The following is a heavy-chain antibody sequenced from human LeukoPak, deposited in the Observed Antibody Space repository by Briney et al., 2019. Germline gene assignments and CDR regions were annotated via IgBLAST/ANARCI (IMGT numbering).Heavy chain of an antibody. CDR3: ARDLGYCSGGSCYPYYYMDV. CDR1: GYTFTSYY. J-gene: IGHJ6*03. D-gene: IGHD2-15*01. Sequence: ASVKVSCKASGYTFTSYYMHWVRQAPGQGLEWMGIINPSGGSTSYAQKFQGRVTMTRDMSTSTVYMELSSLRSEDTAVYYCARDLGYCSGGSCYPYYYMDVWGKGTTVTVSS. CDR2: INPSGGST. V-gene: IGHV1-46*01.